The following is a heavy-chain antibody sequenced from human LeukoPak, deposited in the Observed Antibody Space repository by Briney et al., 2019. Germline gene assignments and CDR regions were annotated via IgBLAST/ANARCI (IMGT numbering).Heavy chain of an antibody. CDR3: ARAPRSWGFDY. V-gene: IGHV1-46*01. J-gene: IGHJ4*02. CDR2: INPSGGST. CDR1: EYTFTSYY. Sequence: ASVKVSCKASEYTFTSYYMHWVRQAPGQGLEWMGIINPSGGSTSYAQKFQGRVTMTRSASINTAYLELTNLRSEDTAVYYCARAPRSWGFDYWGQGTLVTVSS. D-gene: IGHD7-27*01.